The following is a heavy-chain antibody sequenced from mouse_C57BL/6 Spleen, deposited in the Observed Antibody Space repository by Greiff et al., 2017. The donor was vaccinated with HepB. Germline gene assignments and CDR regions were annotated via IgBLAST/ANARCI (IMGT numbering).Heavy chain of an antibody. V-gene: IGHV1-82*01. D-gene: IGHD1-1*01. Sequence: QVQLKQSGPELVKPGASVKISCKASGYAFSSSWMNWVKQRPGKGLEWIGRIYPGDGDTNYNGKFKGKATLTADKSSSTAYMQLSSLTSEDSAVYFCAREGVTTVVARYWYFDVWGTGTTVTVSS. CDR1: GYAFSSSW. CDR3: AREGVTTVVARYWYFDV. CDR2: IYPGDGDT. J-gene: IGHJ1*03.